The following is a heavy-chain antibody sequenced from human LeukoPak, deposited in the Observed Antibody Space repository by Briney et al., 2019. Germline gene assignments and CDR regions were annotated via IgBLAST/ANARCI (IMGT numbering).Heavy chain of an antibody. CDR2: MNPNSGNT. V-gene: IGHV1-8*03. Sequence: ASVKVSCKASGYTVTSYDINWVRQATGQGLEWMGWMNPNSGNTGYAQKFQGRVTITRNTSISTAYMELSSLRSEDTAVYYCARVGRTMIANYWGQGTLVTVSS. D-gene: IGHD3-22*01. J-gene: IGHJ4*02. CDR1: GYTVTSYD. CDR3: ARVGRTMIANY.